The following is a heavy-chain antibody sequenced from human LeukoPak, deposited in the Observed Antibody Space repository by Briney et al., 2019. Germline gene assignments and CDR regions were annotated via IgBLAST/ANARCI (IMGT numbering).Heavy chain of an antibody. D-gene: IGHD2-2*01. J-gene: IGHJ6*03. Sequence: SPSETLSLTCTVSGGSLTSYYWTWIRQPPGKGLEWVGYIYYSGNTNYNPSLKSRVTISTDTSKTHFSLMLSSVTAADTAVYYCGRGNYCGNTRCHGYYYMDVWGKGATVTVSS. CDR2: IYYSGNT. CDR1: GGSLTSYY. CDR3: GRGNYCGNTRCHGYYYMDV. V-gene: IGHV4-59*08.